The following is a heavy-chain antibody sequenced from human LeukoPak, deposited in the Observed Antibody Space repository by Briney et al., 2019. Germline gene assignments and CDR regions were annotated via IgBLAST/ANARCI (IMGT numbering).Heavy chain of an antibody. Sequence: SETLSLTCTVSGDSISSYYWSWIRQPAGKGLEWIGSIYYSGSTYYNPSLKSRVTISVDTSKNQFSLKLSSVTAADTAVYYCARLLEPRDWGQGTLVTVSS. D-gene: IGHD1-14*01. J-gene: IGHJ4*02. CDR3: ARLLEPRD. V-gene: IGHV4-59*05. CDR1: GDSISSYY. CDR2: IYYSGST.